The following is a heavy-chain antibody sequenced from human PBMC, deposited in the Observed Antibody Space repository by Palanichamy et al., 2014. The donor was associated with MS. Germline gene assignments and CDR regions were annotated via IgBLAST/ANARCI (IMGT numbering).Heavy chain of an antibody. CDR2: ISYDGTNE. D-gene: IGHD4-17*01. Sequence: QVQLVESGGGVVQPGRSLRLSCAASGFTFSHYGIHWVRQAPGKGLEWVAVISYDGTNEYYAGSVKGRFTISRDNSKNTLYLQMNSLRAEDTAVYYCAKDRGYGDYGSYFFDYWGQGTLVTVSS. J-gene: IGHJ4*02. CDR3: AKDRGYGDYGSYFFDY. V-gene: IGHV3-30*18. CDR1: GFTFSHYG.